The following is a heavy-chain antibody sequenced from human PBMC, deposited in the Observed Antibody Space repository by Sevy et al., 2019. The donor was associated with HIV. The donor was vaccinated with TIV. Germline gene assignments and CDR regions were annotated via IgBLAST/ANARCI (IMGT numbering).Heavy chain of an antibody. CDR1: GGSISSYY. Sequence: SETLSLTCTVSGGSISSYYWSWIRQPPGKGLEWIGYIYYSGSTNYNPSLKSRVTISVVTSKNQFSLKLSSVTAADTAVYYCARDADFWSGYYHYNWFDPWGQGTLVTVSS. J-gene: IGHJ5*02. V-gene: IGHV4-59*01. D-gene: IGHD3-3*01. CDR3: ARDADFWSGYYHYNWFDP. CDR2: IYYSGST.